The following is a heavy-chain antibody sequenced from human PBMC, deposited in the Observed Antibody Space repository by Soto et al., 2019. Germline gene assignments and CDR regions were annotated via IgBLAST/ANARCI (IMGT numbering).Heavy chain of an antibody. V-gene: IGHV1-8*01. CDR3: ARAADTNHYYYYYLDV. CDR1: GYTFTSYD. Sequence: ASVKVSCKASGYTFTSYDINWVRQATGQGLEWMGWMNPNSGNTGYAQKFQGRVTMTRNTSISTAYMELSSLRSEDTAVYYCARAADTNHYYYYYLDVWGKENTVTVSS. J-gene: IGHJ6*03. CDR2: MNPNSGNT.